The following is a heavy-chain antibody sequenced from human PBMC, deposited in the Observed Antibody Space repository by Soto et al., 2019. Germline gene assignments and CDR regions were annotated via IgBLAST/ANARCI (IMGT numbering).Heavy chain of an antibody. D-gene: IGHD3-16*01. CDR2: IIPIFGTA. J-gene: IGHJ3*02. V-gene: IGHV1-69*13. CDR1: GGTFSIYA. Sequence: ASVKVSCKASGGTFSIYAISWVRQAPGQGLEWMGGIIPIFGTANYAQKFRGRVTITADESTSTAYMELSSLRSEDTAVYYCARGGGVGLVAGAFDIWGQGTMVTVSS. CDR3: ARGGGVGLVAGAFDI.